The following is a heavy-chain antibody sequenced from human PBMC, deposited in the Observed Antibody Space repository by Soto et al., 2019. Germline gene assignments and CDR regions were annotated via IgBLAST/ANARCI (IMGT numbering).Heavy chain of an antibody. J-gene: IGHJ3*02. CDR3: ARVAAYSSSWYSLSAAFDI. CDR1: GYTFTSYG. CDR2: ISAYNGNT. V-gene: IGHV1-18*01. D-gene: IGHD6-13*01. Sequence: ASVKVSCKASGYTFTSYGISWVRQAPGQGLEWMGWISAYNGNTNYAQKLQGRVTMTTDTSTSTAYMELRSLRSDDTAVYYCARVAAYSSSWYSLSAAFDIWGQGTMVTVSS.